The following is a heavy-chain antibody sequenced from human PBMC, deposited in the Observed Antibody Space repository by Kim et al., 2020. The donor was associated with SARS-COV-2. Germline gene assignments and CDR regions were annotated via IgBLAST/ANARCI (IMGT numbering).Heavy chain of an antibody. CDR3: AKDLQYDSSGYYDY. J-gene: IGHJ4*02. D-gene: IGHD3-22*01. V-gene: IGHV3-9*01. Sequence: ADSVKGRFSISRDNAKNSLYLQMNSLRAEDTALYYCAKDLQYDSSGYYDYWGQGTLVTVSS.